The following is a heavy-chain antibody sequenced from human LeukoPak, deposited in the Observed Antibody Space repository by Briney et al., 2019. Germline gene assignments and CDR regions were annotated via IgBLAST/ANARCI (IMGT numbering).Heavy chain of an antibody. Sequence: GESLKISCKGSGYSFTSYWIGWVRQMPGKGLGWMGIIYPGDSDTRYSPSFQGQVTILADKSISTAYLQWSSLKASDTAMYYCARQGGYSNYLIDYWGQGTLVTVSS. CDR3: ARQGGYSNYLIDY. CDR1: GYSFTSYW. D-gene: IGHD4-4*01. V-gene: IGHV5-51*01. CDR2: IYPGDSDT. J-gene: IGHJ4*02.